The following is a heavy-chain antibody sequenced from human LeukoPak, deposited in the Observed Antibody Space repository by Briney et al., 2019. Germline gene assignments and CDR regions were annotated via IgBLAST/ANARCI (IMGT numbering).Heavy chain of an antibody. V-gene: IGHV3-48*01. Sequence: GGSLRLSCAASGFTFNNAWMSWVRQAPGKGLEWVSYIRSSGSQIYYADSVKGRFTISRDNAKNSVYLQMNSLRVEDTAVYYCVRDPEALDYWGQGTLVTVSS. J-gene: IGHJ4*02. CDR1: GFTFNNAW. CDR3: VRDPEALDY. CDR2: IRSSGSQI.